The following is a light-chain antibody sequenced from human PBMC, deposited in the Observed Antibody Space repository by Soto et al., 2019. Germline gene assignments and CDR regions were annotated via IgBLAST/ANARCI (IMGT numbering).Light chain of an antibody. CDR3: SSYATSYGYF. Sequence: QSVLSQPASVSGSPGQSPTISCTGTTSDIGFYDYVSWYQQYPGKAPKLFIYGVTIRPSGISNRFSGSKSGSTASLTISGLRDEDEADYYCSSYATSYGYFYGSGTKLTV. J-gene: IGLJ1*01. CDR1: TSDIGFYDY. V-gene: IGLV2-14*01. CDR2: GVT.